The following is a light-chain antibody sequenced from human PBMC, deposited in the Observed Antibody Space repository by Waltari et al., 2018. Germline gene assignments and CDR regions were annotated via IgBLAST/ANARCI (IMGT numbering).Light chain of an antibody. V-gene: IGLV2-23*01. CDR2: EGS. CDR1: SSDVGSYNL. J-gene: IGLJ3*02. CDR3: CSYAGRSTHWV. Sequence: QSALTQPASVSGSPGQSITISCTGTSSDVGSYNLVSWYQQHPGKAPKLMIYEGSKRASGVSNRFSGSKSGNTASLTISGLQADDEADYYCCSYAGRSTHWVFGGGTKLTVL.